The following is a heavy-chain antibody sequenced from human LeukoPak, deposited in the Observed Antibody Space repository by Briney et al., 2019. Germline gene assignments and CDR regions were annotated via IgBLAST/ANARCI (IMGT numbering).Heavy chain of an antibody. CDR3: ARGAGPYYYDRNSYKSV. J-gene: IGHJ4*02. Sequence: PSETLSLTCTVSGGSISSYYWSWIRQPPGKGLEWIGYIYYSGSTNYNPSLKSRVTISVDTSKNQFSLKLTSVTAADTAVYYCARGAGPYYYDRNSYKSVWGQGALVTVSS. V-gene: IGHV4-59*01. CDR2: IYYSGST. CDR1: GGSISSYY. D-gene: IGHD3-9*01.